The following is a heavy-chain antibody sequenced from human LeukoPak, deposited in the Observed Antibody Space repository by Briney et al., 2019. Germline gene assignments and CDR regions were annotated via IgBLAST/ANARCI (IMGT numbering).Heavy chain of an antibody. Sequence: PSETLSLTCAVYGGSFSGYYWSWIRQPPGKGLEWIGEINHSGSTNYNLSLKSRVTISVDTSKNQFSLKLSSVTAADTAVYYCARGTSRVAHDYWGQGTLVTVSS. D-gene: IGHD2-15*01. CDR3: ARGTSRVAHDY. J-gene: IGHJ4*02. V-gene: IGHV4-34*01. CDR1: GGSFSGYY. CDR2: INHSGST.